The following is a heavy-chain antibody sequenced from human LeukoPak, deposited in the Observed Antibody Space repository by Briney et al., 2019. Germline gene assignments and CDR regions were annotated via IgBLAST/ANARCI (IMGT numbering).Heavy chain of an antibody. CDR1: GFTFSSYE. CDR3: AKAMNQYNFDSSGYPDPDNP. CDR2: ISSSGSTI. D-gene: IGHD3-22*01. Sequence: GGSLRLSCAASGFTFSSYEMNWVRQAPGKGLEWVSYISSSGSTIYYADSVKGRFTISRDNAKNSLYLQMNSLRAEDTAVYYCAKAMNQYNFDSSGYPDPDNPWGQGTLVTVSS. V-gene: IGHV3-48*03. J-gene: IGHJ5*02.